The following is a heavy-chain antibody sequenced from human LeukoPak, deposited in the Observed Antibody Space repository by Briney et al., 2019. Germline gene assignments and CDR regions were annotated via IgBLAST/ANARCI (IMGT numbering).Heavy chain of an antibody. J-gene: IGHJ4*02. D-gene: IGHD6-13*01. Sequence: GGSLRLSCATSGFTFNDYAMYWVRQAPGKGLEWVSGISWNSRSIAYADSVKGRFTISRDNAKNSLYLQMNSLRAEDTAVYYCAKDLVRYSSSSWDYWGQGTLVTVSS. CDR3: AKDLVRYSSSSWDY. CDR2: ISWNSRSI. CDR1: GFTFNDYA. V-gene: IGHV3-9*01.